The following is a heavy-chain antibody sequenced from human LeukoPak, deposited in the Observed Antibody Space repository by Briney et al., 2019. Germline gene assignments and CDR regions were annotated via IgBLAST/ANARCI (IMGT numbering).Heavy chain of an antibody. Sequence: SETLSLTCAVYGGSFSGYYWSWIRQPPGKGLEWIGEINHSGSTNYNPSLKSRVTIPVDTSKNQFSLKLSSVTAADTAVYYCARTYDFWSGYYKSFDYWGQGTLVTVSS. CDR2: INHSGST. V-gene: IGHV4-34*01. CDR3: ARTYDFWSGYYKSFDY. J-gene: IGHJ4*02. D-gene: IGHD3-3*01. CDR1: GGSFSGYY.